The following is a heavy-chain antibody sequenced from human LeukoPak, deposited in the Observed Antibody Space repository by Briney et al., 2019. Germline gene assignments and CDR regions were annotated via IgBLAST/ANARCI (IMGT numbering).Heavy chain of an antibody. CDR2: MYYSGST. J-gene: IGHJ4*02. CDR3: ARSIRGYSSGWYYFDY. D-gene: IGHD6-19*01. Sequence: SETLSLTCTVSGGSISSSSYYWGWIRQPPGKGLEWIGNMYYSGSTYYNPSLKSRVTISVDTSKNQFSVKLSSVTAADTAVYYCARSIRGYSSGWYYFDYWGQGTLVTVSS. CDR1: GGSISSSSYY. V-gene: IGHV4-39*07.